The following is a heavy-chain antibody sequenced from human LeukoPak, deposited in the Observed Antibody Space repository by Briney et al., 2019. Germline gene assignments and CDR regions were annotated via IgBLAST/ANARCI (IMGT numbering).Heavy chain of an antibody. D-gene: IGHD1-26*01. CDR3: ARRPIVGATSWFDP. V-gene: IGHV1-18*01. J-gene: IGHJ5*02. CDR1: GYTLTSYG. Sequence: GASVKVSCKASGYTLTSYGISWVRQAPGQGLEWMGWISAYNGNTNYAQKLQGRVTMTTDTSTSTAYMELRSLRSDDTAVYYCARRPIVGATSWFDPWGQGTLVTVSS. CDR2: ISAYNGNT.